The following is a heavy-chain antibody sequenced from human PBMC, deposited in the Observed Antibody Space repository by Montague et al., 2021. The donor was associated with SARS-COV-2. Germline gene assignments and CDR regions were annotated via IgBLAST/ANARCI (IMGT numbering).Heavy chain of an antibody. D-gene: IGHD2-21*02. Sequence: SLRLSCAASGFIVSSNYMSWVRQAPGKGLEWVSVIYSGGSTYYADSVKGRFTISRDNSKNTLYLQMNSLRAEDTAVYCCARARAYCGGDCYWGGAFDIWGQGTMVTVSS. CDR2: IYSGGST. CDR3: ARARAYCGGDCYWGGAFDI. J-gene: IGHJ3*02. V-gene: IGHV3-66*01. CDR1: GFIVSSNY.